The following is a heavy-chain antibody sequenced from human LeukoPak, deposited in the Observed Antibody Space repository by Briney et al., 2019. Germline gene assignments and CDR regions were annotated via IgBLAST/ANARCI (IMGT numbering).Heavy chain of an antibody. CDR2: IYYSGST. J-gene: IGHJ4*02. CDR1: GGSISSYY. Sequence: SETLSLTCTVSGGSISSYYWSWIRQPPGKGLEWIGYIYYSGSTNYNPSLKSRVTISVDTSKNQFSLKLSSVTAADTAAYYCARGRLSSTDFDYWGQGTLVTVSS. D-gene: IGHD6-25*01. V-gene: IGHV4-59*01. CDR3: ARGRLSSTDFDY.